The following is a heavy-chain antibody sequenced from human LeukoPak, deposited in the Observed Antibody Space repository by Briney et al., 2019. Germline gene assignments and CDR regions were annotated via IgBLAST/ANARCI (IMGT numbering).Heavy chain of an antibody. D-gene: IGHD2-2*01. Sequence: GASLTVSCKASGGTLSSDAISWVRQAPEQGLEWMGGIIPIFGTANYAQKFQGRVTINADESTSTAYMELSSLRSEDTAVYYCARSRDVVVPAALPYYYYYYGMDVWGKGTTVNVCS. CDR2: IIPIFGTA. CDR3: ARSRDVVVPAALPYYYYYYGMDV. J-gene: IGHJ6*01. V-gene: IGHV1-69*13. CDR1: GGTLSSDA.